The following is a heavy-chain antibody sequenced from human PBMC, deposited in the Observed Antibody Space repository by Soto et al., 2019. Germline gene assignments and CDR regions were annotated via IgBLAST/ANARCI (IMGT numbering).Heavy chain of an antibody. CDR3: ARNRPDYGGNYYYGMDV. CDR2: IGTAGDT. V-gene: IGHV3-13*01. D-gene: IGHD4-17*01. Sequence: HPGGSLRLSCAASGFTFSSYDMHWVRQATGKGLEWVSAIGTAGDTYYPGSVKGRFTISRENAKNSLYLQMNSLRAGDTAVYYCARNRPDYGGNYYYGMDVWGQGTTVTVSS. J-gene: IGHJ6*02. CDR1: GFTFSSYD.